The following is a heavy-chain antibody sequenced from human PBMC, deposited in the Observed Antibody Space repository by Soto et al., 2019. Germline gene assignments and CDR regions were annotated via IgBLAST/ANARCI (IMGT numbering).Heavy chain of an antibody. Sequence: GSVRLSCAASGFTFSNYAMSWVRQAPGKGLEWVSTISGRGGNTYYADSVKGRFTTSRDNSRNTLYLQMDSLRVEDSAVYSCAKAGCSGGTCYLYYFDYWGQGALVTVSS. V-gene: IGHV3-23*01. J-gene: IGHJ4*02. D-gene: IGHD2-15*01. CDR2: ISGRGGNT. CDR1: GFTFSNYA. CDR3: AKAGCSGGTCYLYYFDY.